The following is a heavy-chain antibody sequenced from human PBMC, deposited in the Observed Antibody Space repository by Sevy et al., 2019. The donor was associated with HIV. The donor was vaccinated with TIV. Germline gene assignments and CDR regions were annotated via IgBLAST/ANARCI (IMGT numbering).Heavy chain of an antibody. V-gene: IGHV4-59*08. CDR2: IYYNGHI. CDR1: GGSITSLY. D-gene: IGHD1-26*01. J-gene: IGHJ4*02. CDR3: AGENAWGRCYS. Sequence: SETLSLTCTVSGGSITSLYWNWIRQPPGKGLEWIANIYYNGHINYNPSLKIRVTLSLDTSKNQFSLRQSSVTAADTAMYYCAGENAWGRCYSWGQGTLVTVSS.